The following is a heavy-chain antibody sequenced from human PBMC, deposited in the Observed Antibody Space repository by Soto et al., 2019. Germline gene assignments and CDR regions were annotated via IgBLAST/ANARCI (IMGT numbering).Heavy chain of an antibody. J-gene: IGHJ3*02. CDR1: GGSISSSSYY. V-gene: IGHV4-39*01. CDR3: TRHFDTAMVTLAFDI. CDR2: IYYSGST. D-gene: IGHD5-18*01. Sequence: SETLSLTCTVSGGSISSSSYYWGWIRQPPGKGLEWIGSIYYSGSTYYNPSLKSRVTISVDTSKNQFSLKLSSVTAADTAVYYCTRHFDTAMVTLAFDIWGQGTMVTVSS.